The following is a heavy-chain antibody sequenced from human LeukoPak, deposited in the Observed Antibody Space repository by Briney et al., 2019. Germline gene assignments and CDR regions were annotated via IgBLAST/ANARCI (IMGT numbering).Heavy chain of an antibody. D-gene: IGHD3-3*01. CDR1: GYTFTSYD. J-gene: IGHJ3*02. CDR2: MNPNSGNT. Sequence: ASAKDSCKASGYTFTSYDINWVRQATDQRLEWMGWMNPNSGNTGCAQKFQGRVTITRNTSISTAYMELSSLRSEDTAVFYCAGGSSWSGYQDDAFDIWGQGTMVTVSS. CDR3: AGGSSWSGYQDDAFDI. V-gene: IGHV1-8*03.